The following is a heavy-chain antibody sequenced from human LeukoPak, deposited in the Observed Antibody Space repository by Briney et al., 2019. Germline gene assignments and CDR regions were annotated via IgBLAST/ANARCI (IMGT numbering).Heavy chain of an antibody. D-gene: IGHD3-22*01. CDR2: ISAYNGNT. CDR3: ARDRIQESYYYDSSGSRPFDY. V-gene: IGHV1-18*01. J-gene: IGHJ4*02. Sequence: ASVKVSCKASGYTFTSYGISWVRQAPGQGLEWMGWISAYNGNTNYAQKLKGRVTMTTDTSTSTANMELRSLRSDDTAVYYCARDRIQESYYYDSSGSRPFDYWGKGTLVTVSS. CDR1: GYTFTSYG.